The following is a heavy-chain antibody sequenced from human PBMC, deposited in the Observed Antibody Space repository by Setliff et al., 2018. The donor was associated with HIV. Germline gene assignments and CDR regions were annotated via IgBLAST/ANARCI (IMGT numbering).Heavy chain of an antibody. CDR3: TRDSGYERVDAFDI. CDR2: IIPIFGTP. CDR1: GGTFSSYA. D-gene: IGHD5-12*01. V-gene: IGHV1-69*06. J-gene: IGHJ3*02. Sequence: SVKVSCKASGGTFSSYAISWVRQAPGQGLEWMARIIPIFGTPNYAHKFQGRVTITAHKSTSTAYMELSSLRSEDTAVYYCTRDSGYERVDAFDIWGQGTMVTVSS.